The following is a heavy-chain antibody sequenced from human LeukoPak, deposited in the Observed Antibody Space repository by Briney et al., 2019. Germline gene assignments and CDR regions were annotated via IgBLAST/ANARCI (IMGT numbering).Heavy chain of an antibody. J-gene: IGHJ4*02. Sequence: GGSLRLSCAASGFAFSSYEMNWVRQAPGKGPEWISYISGGRDTMYYADSVKGRFTSSRDNAKNSLFLQMNSLRAEDTAVYYCARARGPVIPWGQGTLVTVSS. CDR3: ARARGPVIP. CDR2: ISGGRDTM. D-gene: IGHD2-21*01. V-gene: IGHV3-48*03. CDR1: GFAFSSYE.